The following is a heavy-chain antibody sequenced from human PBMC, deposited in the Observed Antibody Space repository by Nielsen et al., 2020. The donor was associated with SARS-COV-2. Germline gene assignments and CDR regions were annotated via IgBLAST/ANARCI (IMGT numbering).Heavy chain of an antibody. D-gene: IGHD3-10*01. Sequence: LRLSCTVSGGSIGSGNYFWNWLRQPAGKGLEWIGRFYPSGSTIYNPSLKSRVTISVDTSKNQFSLKLSSVTAADTAVYYCARLGYYYGSGSYAWFDPWGQGTLVTVSS. CDR1: GGSIGSGNYF. CDR2: FYPSGST. J-gene: IGHJ5*02. V-gene: IGHV4-61*02. CDR3: ARLGYYYGSGSYAWFDP.